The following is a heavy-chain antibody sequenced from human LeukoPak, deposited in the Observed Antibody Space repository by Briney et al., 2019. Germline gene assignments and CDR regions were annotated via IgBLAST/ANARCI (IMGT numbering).Heavy chain of an antibody. V-gene: IGHV3-23*01. CDR1: GFTFSSYG. CDR3: AKARVLVWFGELFYY. CDR2: ISGSGGST. J-gene: IGHJ4*02. D-gene: IGHD3-10*01. Sequence: PGGSLRLSCAASGFTFSSYGMSWVRQAPGKGLEWVSAISGSGGSTYYADSVKGRFTISRDNSKNTLYLQMNSLRAEDTAVYYCAKARVLVWFGELFYYWGQGTLVTVSS.